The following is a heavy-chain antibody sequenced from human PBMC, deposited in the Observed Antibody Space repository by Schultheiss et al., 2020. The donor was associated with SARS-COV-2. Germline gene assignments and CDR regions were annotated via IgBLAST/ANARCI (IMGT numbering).Heavy chain of an antibody. CDR1: GGSINRSDYY. D-gene: IGHD2-15*01. Sequence: SQTLSLTCTVSGGSINRSDYYWSWIRQPPGKGLEWIGYIYCSGSTYYNPSLKSRVTISVDTSKNQFSLKLSSVTAADTAVYYCAKDLERVVVAANLDFWGQGTLVTVSS. CDR3: AKDLERVVVAANLDF. CDR2: IYCSGST. J-gene: IGHJ4*02. V-gene: IGHV4-30-4*01.